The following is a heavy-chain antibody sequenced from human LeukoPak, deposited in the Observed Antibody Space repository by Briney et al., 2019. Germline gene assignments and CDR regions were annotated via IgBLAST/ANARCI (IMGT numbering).Heavy chain of an antibody. CDR1: GFTVSSYW. Sequence: PGGSLRLSCAASGFTVSSYWMGWVRQARGKGLEWVANIKQDGSEKYYVDSVKGRFTISRDNAENSLYLQMNSLRAEDTAVYYCARRIAVAGYWYFDLWGRGTLVTVSS. J-gene: IGHJ2*01. CDR2: IKQDGSEK. V-gene: IGHV3-7*01. D-gene: IGHD6-19*01. CDR3: ARRIAVAGYWYFDL.